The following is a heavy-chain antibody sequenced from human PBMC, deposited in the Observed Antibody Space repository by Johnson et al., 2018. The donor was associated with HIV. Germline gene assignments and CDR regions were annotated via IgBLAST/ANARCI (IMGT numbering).Heavy chain of an antibody. D-gene: IGHD6-6*01. CDR1: G. Sequence: GMSWVRQAPGKGLEWVSGITWNGGSTGYADSVKGRFTISRDNAKNSLYLQMNSLRAEDTALYYCARAWYSSSAFDIWGQGTMVTVSS. CDR2: ITWNGGST. CDR3: ARAWYSSSAFDI. V-gene: IGHV3-20*03. J-gene: IGHJ3*02.